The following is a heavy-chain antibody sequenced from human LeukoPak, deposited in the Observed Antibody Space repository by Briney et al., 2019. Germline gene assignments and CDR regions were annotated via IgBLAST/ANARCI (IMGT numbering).Heavy chain of an antibody. CDR1: GFTFNIYG. V-gene: IGHV3-23*01. CDR2: ISGSGANT. D-gene: IGHD3-22*01. Sequence: GGSLRLSCAASGFTFNIYGMNWVRQAPGKGLEWVSEISGSGANTYYADSVKGRFTISRDNSKNTLYLQMNSLRAEDTAVYYCAKDHYDSSGYYWDTGRYFDYWGQGTLVTVSS. J-gene: IGHJ4*02. CDR3: AKDHYDSSGYYWDTGRYFDY.